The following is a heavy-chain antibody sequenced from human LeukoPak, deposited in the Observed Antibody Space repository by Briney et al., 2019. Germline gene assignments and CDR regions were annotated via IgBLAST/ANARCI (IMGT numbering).Heavy chain of an antibody. V-gene: IGHV4-59*08. Sequence: SSETLSLTCTVSGGSISSYYWSWIRQPPGKGLEWIGYIYYSGSTSYSPSLKSRVTISLDTSKNQFSLRLSSVTAADTAVYYCARGGELLNYLGQGTLVTVSS. CDR1: GGSISSYY. J-gene: IGHJ4*02. D-gene: IGHD1-7*01. CDR2: IYYSGST. CDR3: ARGGELLNY.